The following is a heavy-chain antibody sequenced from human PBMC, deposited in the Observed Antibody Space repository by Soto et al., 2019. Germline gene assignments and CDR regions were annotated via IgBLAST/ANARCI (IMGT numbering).Heavy chain of an antibody. J-gene: IGHJ5*02. V-gene: IGHV5-10-1*01. CDR3: ARRHSSSSAFDP. D-gene: IGHD6-13*01. Sequence: EVQLVQSAAEVKKPGESLRISCKGSGYSFTSYWISWVRQMPGKGLEWMGRIDPSDSYTNYSPSFQGHVTISADKSISTAYLQWSSLKASDTAMYYCARRHSSSSAFDPWGQGTLVTVSS. CDR1: GYSFTSYW. CDR2: IDPSDSYT.